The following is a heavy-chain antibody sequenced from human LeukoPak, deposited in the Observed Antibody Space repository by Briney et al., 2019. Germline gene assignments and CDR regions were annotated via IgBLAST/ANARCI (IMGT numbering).Heavy chain of an antibody. CDR3: ARDVANHMGLANYFDY. V-gene: IGHV1-46*01. CDR2: ISPSGGST. J-gene: IGHJ4*02. CDR1: GYTFTSHY. Sequence: ASVRVSCKASGYTFTSHYIHWVRQAPGQGLEWMGIISPSGGSTTYAQKFQGRVTMTRDTSTSTVYMDLSSLRSDDTAVYYCARDVANHMGLANYFDYWGQGALVIVSS. D-gene: IGHD1-14*01.